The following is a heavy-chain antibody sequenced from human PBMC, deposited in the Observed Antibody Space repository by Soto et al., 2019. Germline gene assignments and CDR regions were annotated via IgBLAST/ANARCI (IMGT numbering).Heavy chain of an antibody. V-gene: IGHV3-11*04. CDR1: GFTVSGND. CDR3: ASHHTCGLLYFAS. D-gene: IGHD5-12*01. J-gene: IGHJ4*02. CDR2: ISSSGRAI. Sequence: QLQLLESGGDLVKPGGSLRLSCAASGFTVSGNDLSWIRQAPGKGLEWVSSISSSGRAIYYADSVKGRFTISRDNAKVSLYLQMTSLRAEGPAHYYCASHHTCGLLYFASWGQGAIFTVSA.